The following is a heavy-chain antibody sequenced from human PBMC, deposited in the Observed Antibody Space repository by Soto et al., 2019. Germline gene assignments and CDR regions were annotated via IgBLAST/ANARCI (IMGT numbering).Heavy chain of an antibody. CDR1: GFTFSSYE. CDR3: AGYYYDPSGYYPAFDY. V-gene: IGHV3-48*03. Sequence: GGSLRLSCRASGFTFSSYEMTWVRQAPGKGLEWVSYISKSGGTIHYADSVKGRFTVSRDNAKDSLYLQMNSLRAEDTAVYFCAGYYYDPSGYYPAFDYWGQGTLVTVSS. D-gene: IGHD3-22*01. CDR2: ISKSGGTI. J-gene: IGHJ4*02.